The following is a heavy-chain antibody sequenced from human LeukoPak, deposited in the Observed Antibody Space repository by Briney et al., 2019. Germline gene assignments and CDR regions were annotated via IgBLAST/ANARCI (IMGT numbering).Heavy chain of an antibody. V-gene: IGHV1-69*13. CDR2: IIPIFGTA. J-gene: IGHJ4*02. CDR3: ATLLDGLNFDY. D-gene: IGHD2-15*01. Sequence: ASVKVSCKASGGTFSSYAISWVRQAPGQGLEWMGGIIPIFGTANYAQKFQGRVTITADESTSTAYMELSSLRSEDTAVYYCATLLDGLNFDYWGQGTLVTVSS. CDR1: GGTFSSYA.